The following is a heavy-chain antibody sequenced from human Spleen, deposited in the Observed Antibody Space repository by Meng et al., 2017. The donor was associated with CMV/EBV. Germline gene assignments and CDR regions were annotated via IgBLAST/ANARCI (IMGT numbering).Heavy chain of an antibody. CDR1: GYTFSDYN. CDR3: ARIRPGSAAALDY. J-gene: IGHJ4*02. D-gene: IGHD6-13*01. V-gene: IGHV1-2*02. CDR2: INPNSGGT. Sequence: SVQVSCKASGYTFSDYNIHWVRQATGQGLEWMGWINPNSGGTNFAQKFQDRDTMARDTSISTAYMELTRVTSDDTAIYFCARIRPGSAAALDYWGQGTLVTVSS.